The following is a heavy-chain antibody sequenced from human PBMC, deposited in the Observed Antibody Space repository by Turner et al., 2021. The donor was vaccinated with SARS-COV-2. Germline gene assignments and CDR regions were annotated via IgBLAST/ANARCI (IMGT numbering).Heavy chain of an antibody. J-gene: IGHJ6*02. CDR1: GYTFTGYY. CDR2: INPNSGGT. D-gene: IGHD4-17*01. Sequence: QVQLVPSGAEVKKPGASVKVSCKASGYTFTGYYMHWVRQAPGQGLEWMGWINPNSGGTNYAQKFQGRVTMTRDTSISTAYLELSRLRSDDTAVYYCARGASVTPDRYYYYYFGMDVWGQGTTVTVSS. CDR3: ARGASVTPDRYYYYYFGMDV. V-gene: IGHV1-2*02.